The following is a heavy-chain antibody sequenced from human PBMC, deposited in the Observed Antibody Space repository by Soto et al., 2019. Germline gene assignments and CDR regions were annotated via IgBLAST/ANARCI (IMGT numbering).Heavy chain of an antibody. V-gene: IGHV3-49*03. J-gene: IGHJ5*02. Sequence: EVQLVESGGGLVQPGRSLRLSCTASGFTFGDYAMSWFRQAPGKGLEWVGFIRSKAYGGTTEYAASVKGRFTISRDDSKSIAYLQMNSLKTEDTAVYYCTRGITGTTRDWFDPWGQGTLVTVSS. CDR1: GFTFGDYA. D-gene: IGHD1-20*01. CDR2: IRSKAYGGTT. CDR3: TRGITGTTRDWFDP.